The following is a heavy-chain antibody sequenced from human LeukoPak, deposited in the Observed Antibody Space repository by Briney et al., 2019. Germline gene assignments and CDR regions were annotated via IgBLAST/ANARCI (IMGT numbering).Heavy chain of an antibody. V-gene: IGHV1-18*01. Sequence: ASVKVSCKAFGYTFTSYGSSWVRQAPGQGLEWMGWISAYNGNTNYAQKLQGRVTMTTDTSTSTAYMELRSLRSDDTAVYYCARDYVHYYYMDVWGKGTTVTVSS. CDR2: ISAYNGNT. CDR3: ARDYVHYYYMDV. CDR1: GYTFTSYG. D-gene: IGHD3-16*01. J-gene: IGHJ6*03.